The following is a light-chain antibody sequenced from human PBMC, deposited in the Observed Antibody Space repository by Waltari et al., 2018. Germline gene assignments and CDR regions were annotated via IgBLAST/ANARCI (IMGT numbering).Light chain of an antibody. V-gene: IGKV2-30*02. CDR1: QSLVHSDGKTY. Sequence: DVVMTQSPLSLSVTLEQPASISCKSSQSLVHSDGKTYLNWFHQRPGQSPRRLIYKISNRESGVPDRFSGSGSGTDFTLTINRVEAEDVGVYYCMQTTHSPRTFGQGTKLEIK. J-gene: IGKJ2*01. CDR3: MQTTHSPRT. CDR2: KIS.